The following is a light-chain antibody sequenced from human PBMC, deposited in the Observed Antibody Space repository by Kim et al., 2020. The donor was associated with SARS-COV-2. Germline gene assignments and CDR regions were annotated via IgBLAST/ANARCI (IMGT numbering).Light chain of an antibody. Sequence: GQSLTIPCTGTSSDVGGYNYVSWYQQHPGKAPKLMIYEVSKRPSGVPDRFSGSKSGNTASLTVSGLQAEDEADYYCSSYAGSNNLVFGGGTKLTVL. CDR1: SSDVGGYNY. J-gene: IGLJ3*02. CDR3: SSYAGSNNLV. V-gene: IGLV2-8*01. CDR2: EVS.